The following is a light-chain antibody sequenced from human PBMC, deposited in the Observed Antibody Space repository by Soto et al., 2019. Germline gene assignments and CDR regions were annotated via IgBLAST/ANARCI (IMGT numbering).Light chain of an antibody. V-gene: IGKV1-6*02. Sequence: QMTQSPSSLSACVRDRVIITCRASQDIGNDLGWYQKRPGKAPKLLIYGASSLRSGVPSRFSGSGSGTHFTLTINSLQAEDSATYFCLQDHNYPWTFGQGTKVDIK. CDR2: GAS. CDR3: LQDHNYPWT. J-gene: IGKJ1*01. CDR1: QDIGND.